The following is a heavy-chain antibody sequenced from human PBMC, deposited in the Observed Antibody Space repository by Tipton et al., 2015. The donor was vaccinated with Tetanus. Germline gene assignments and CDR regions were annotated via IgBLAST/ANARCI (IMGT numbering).Heavy chain of an antibody. CDR2: IRQDGSEK. Sequence: SLRLSCAASGFTFNSDWMTWVRQAPGKGLEWVANIRQDGSEKYYVDSVKGRFTISRDNAKNSLYLQMNSLRAEDTAVYYCARGNRGSSWYFWGQGTLVTVSS. J-gene: IGHJ4*02. CDR3: ARGNRGSSWYF. CDR1: GFTFNSDW. D-gene: IGHD6-13*01. V-gene: IGHV3-7*01.